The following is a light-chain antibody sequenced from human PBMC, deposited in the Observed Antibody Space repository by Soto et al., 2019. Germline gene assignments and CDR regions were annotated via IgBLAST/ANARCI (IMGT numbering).Light chain of an antibody. CDR3: SAWDDGLNGVT. V-gene: IGLV1-44*01. CDR1: RPNIGINS. CDR2: SNS. J-gene: IGLJ2*01. Sequence: QSVLTQPPSTSGTPGQRVTISCSGSRPNIGINSVNWYQQVPGTAPKLLIHSNSQPPSGVRDRFSGSKSDTSTSLAISGLQSEDEDDYYCSAWDDGLNGVTFGGGTKLTVL.